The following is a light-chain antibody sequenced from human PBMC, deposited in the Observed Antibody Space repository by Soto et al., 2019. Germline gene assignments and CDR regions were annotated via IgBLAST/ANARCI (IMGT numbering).Light chain of an antibody. J-gene: IGKJ4*01. Sequence: DIQMTQSPSSLSASVGDRVTITCRASQGIRNDLGWYQQKPWMAPKRLIYSASTLQGGVPSRFSGGASGTEFTLTISSLQAEEVATYYCLEHFMFPLTFGGGTKVEIK. CDR2: SAS. CDR1: QGIRND. CDR3: LEHFMFPLT. V-gene: IGKV1-17*01.